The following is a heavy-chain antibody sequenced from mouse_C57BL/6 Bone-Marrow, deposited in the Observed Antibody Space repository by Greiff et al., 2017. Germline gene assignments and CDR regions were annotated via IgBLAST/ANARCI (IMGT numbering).Heavy chain of an antibody. D-gene: IGHD2-4*01. CDR1: GYTFTSYW. J-gene: IGHJ3*01. CDR3: AGIYYDYDAWFAY. V-gene: IGHV1-50*01. CDR2: IDPSDSYT. Sequence: QVHVKQPGAELVKPGASVKLSCKASGYTFTSYWMQWVKQRPGQGLEWIGEIDPSDSYTNYNQKFKGKATLTVDTSSSTAYMQLSSLTSEDSAVYYCAGIYYDYDAWFAYWGQGTLVTVSA.